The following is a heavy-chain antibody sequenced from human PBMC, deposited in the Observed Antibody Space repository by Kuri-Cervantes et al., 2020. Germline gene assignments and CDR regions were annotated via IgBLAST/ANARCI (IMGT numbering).Heavy chain of an antibody. V-gene: IGHV1-18*01. J-gene: IGHJ6*03. CDR1: GYTFTSYG. D-gene: IGHD3-3*01. Sequence: ASVKVSCKASGYTFTSYGISWVRQAPGQGLEWMGWISAYNGNTNYAQKLQGRVTMTTDTSTSTAYMELRSLRSDDTAVYYCARARHTGNSTIFGVVIRNYYYMDVWGKGTTVTVSS. CDR3: ARARHTGNSTIFGVVIRNYYYMDV. CDR2: ISAYNGNT.